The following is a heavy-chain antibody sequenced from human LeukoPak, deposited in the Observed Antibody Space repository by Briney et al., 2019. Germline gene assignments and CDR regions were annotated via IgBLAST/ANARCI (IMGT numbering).Heavy chain of an antibody. J-gene: IGHJ4*02. V-gene: IGHV3-30*18. Sequence: GGSLRLSCAASGFSFVSYGMHWVRQPPGKGLEWVGVISDDGRRKDYADSVKGRFAISRDNSKDTLYLQMNSLRAEDTAVYYCAKRPSDYGDYVSYFDYWGQGTLVTVSS. CDR3: AKRPSDYGDYVSYFDY. D-gene: IGHD4-17*01. CDR2: ISDDGRRK. CDR1: GFSFVSYG.